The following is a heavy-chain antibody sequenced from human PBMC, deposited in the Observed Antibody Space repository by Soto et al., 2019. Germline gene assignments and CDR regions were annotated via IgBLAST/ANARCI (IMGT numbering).Heavy chain of an antibody. Sequence: SETLSLTCAVYGGSFSGYYWSWIRQPPGKGLEWIGEINHSGSTNYNPSLKSRVTISVDTSKNQFSLKLSSVTAADTAVYYCARRLGSIAARPGTPYDYWGQGTLVTVSS. CDR1: GGSFSGYY. V-gene: IGHV4-34*01. D-gene: IGHD6-6*01. CDR2: INHSGST. J-gene: IGHJ4*02. CDR3: ARRLGSIAARPGTPYDY.